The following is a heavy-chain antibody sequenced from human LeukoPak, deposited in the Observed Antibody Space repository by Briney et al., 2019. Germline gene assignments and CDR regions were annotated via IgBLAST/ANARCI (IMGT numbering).Heavy chain of an antibody. V-gene: IGHV3-30-3*01. Sequence: GGSLRLSCAASGFTISSYAMHWVRQAPGKGLEWVAVISYDGSNKYYADSVKGRFTISRDNSKNTLYLQMNSLRAEDTAVYYCARGHSSSLDYWGQGTLVTVSS. D-gene: IGHD6-13*01. CDR3: ARGHSSSLDY. CDR1: GFTISSYA. J-gene: IGHJ4*02. CDR2: ISYDGSNK.